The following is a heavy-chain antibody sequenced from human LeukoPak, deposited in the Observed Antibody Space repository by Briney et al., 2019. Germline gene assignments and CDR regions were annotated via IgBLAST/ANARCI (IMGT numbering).Heavy chain of an antibody. V-gene: IGHV1-8*01. Sequence: GAPVKVSCKASGYTFTSYDINWVRQATGQRPEWMGWMSPNSGDTGYAQKFQDRVTITRNTSISTAYMELSSLRSDDTAVYYCARGPPNWGYDYWGPGTLVTVSS. CDR1: GYTFTSYD. D-gene: IGHD7-27*01. CDR3: ARGPPNWGYDY. CDR2: MSPNSGDT. J-gene: IGHJ4*02.